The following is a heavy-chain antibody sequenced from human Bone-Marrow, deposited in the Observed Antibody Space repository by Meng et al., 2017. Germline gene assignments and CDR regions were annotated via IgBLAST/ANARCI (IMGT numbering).Heavy chain of an antibody. J-gene: IGHJ4*01. CDR2: IYSSGST. V-gene: IGHV4-4*07. CDR3: ARDGLRGLGD. D-gene: IGHD5-12*01. CDR1: GGSISSYY. Sequence: SETLSLTCTVSGGSISSYYWSWIRQPAGKGLEWIGRIYSSGSTNYNPSLKSRVTMSVDTSKNQFSLNLISVTAADTAVYFCARDGLRGLGDWGHGTLVTVDS.